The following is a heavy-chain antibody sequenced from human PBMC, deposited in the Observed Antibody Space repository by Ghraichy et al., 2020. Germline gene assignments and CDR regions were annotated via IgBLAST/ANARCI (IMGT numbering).Heavy chain of an antibody. Sequence: SETLSLTCTVSGGSISSGGYYWSWIRQHPGKGLEWIGYIYYSGSTYYNPSLKSRVTISVDTSKNQFSLKLSSVTAADTAVYYCVRGGINWYFDLWGRGTLVTVSS. CDR1: GGSISSGGYY. D-gene: IGHD1-14*01. CDR2: IYYSGST. CDR3: VRGGINWYFDL. V-gene: IGHV4-31*03. J-gene: IGHJ2*01.